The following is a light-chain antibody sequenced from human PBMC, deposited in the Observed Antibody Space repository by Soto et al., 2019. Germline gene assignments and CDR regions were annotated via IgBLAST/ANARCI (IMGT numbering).Light chain of an antibody. V-gene: IGLV2-14*01. CDR2: DVS. J-gene: IGLJ1*01. Sequence: QSALTQPASVSGSPGQSITISCTGTSSDVGGYNYVSWYQQHPGKAPRLMIYDVSNRPSGVSNRFSGSKSDNTASLTISGLQAEDEADDYCSSYTSSSTKVFGTGTKLTVL. CDR1: SSDVGGYNY. CDR3: SSYTSSSTKV.